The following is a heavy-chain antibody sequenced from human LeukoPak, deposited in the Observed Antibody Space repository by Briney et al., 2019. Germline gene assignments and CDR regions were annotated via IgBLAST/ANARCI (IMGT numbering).Heavy chain of an antibody. CDR1: GFTFNDYY. Sequence: GGSLRLSCAASGFTFNDYYMSWIRQAPGKGLECISYISSSGTPIYYADSVKGRFTISRDNTKNSLYLKMNSLRAEDTDVYYCARDGGWTFDYWGQGTLVTVSS. V-gene: IGHV3-11*01. CDR3: ARDGGWTFDY. CDR2: ISSSGTPI. D-gene: IGHD6-19*01. J-gene: IGHJ4*02.